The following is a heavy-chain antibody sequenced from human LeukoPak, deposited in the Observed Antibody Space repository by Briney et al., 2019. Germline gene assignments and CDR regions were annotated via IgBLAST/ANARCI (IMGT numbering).Heavy chain of an antibody. Sequence: GGSLRLSCAASDFSLSSFWMSWVRQAPGKGLEWVANIKRDGSDKNYVDPVKGRFTISRDNAKNSLYLDMSSLRVEDTAVYYCARGQKKTAMVTRDGFDIWGQGTMDTVSS. V-gene: IGHV3-7*01. J-gene: IGHJ3*02. D-gene: IGHD5-24*01. CDR1: DFSLSSFW. CDR2: IKRDGSDK. CDR3: ARGQKKTAMVTRDGFDI.